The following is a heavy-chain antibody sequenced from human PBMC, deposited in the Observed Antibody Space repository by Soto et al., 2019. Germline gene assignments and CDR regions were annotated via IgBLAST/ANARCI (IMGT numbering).Heavy chain of an antibody. CDR1: GFTFSSFG. D-gene: IGHD1-20*01. V-gene: IGHV3-48*02. Sequence: EVQLVESGGGLVQPGGSLRLSCAASGFTFSSFGMNWVRQAPGKGLEWVSYISSSSGTIYYADSVKGRFTISRDNAKNSLYLQMNSLRDEDTAEYYCARDPNIAGTTVAYYGMDVWGQGTTVTVSS. CDR2: ISSSSGTI. CDR3: ARDPNIAGTTVAYYGMDV. J-gene: IGHJ6*02.